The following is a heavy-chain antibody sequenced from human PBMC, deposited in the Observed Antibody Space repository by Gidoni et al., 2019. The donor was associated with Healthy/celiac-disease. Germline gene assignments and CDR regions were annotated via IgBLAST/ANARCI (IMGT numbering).Heavy chain of an antibody. J-gene: IGHJ6*03. D-gene: IGHD2-2*01. CDR1: GGSFSGYY. CDR3: ARGPPTRSSRIQSGYYYYMDV. V-gene: IGHV4-34*01. Sequence: QVQLQQWGAGLLKPSETLSLTCAVYGGSFSGYYWSWIRQPPGKGLEWIGEINHSGSTNYNPSLKSRVTISVDTSKNQFSLKLSSVTAADTAVYYCARGPPTRSSRIQSGYYYYMDVWGKGTTVTVSS. CDR2: INHSGST.